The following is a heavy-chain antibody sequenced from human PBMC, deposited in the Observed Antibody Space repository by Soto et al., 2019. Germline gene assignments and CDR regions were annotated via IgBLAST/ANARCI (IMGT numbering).Heavy chain of an antibody. D-gene: IGHD4-17*01. J-gene: IGHJ4*02. V-gene: IGHV1-3*01. Sequence: QVQLMQSGAEVKKPGASVKVSCKASGYTFTSYTIHWVRQAPGQRLEWMGWINAGNGNTKYSQKFQRSITITRDTSATTAYMELSSLRSEDTAIYYCAREGRYGDYGDYWGQGTLVTVSS. CDR3: AREGRYGDYGDY. CDR2: INAGNGNT. CDR1: GYTFTSYT.